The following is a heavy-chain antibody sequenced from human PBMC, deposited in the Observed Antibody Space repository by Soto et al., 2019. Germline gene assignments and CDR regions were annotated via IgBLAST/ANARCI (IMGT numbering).Heavy chain of an antibody. Sequence: PGESLKISCKGSGYSFTGYWISWVRQMPGKGLEWMGRIDPSDSYTNYSPSFQGHVTISADKSISTAYLQWSSLKASDTAMYYCARRIAVASDAFDIWGQGTMVTVSS. CDR3: ARRIAVASDAFDI. CDR1: GYSFTGYW. D-gene: IGHD6-19*01. J-gene: IGHJ3*02. V-gene: IGHV5-10-1*01. CDR2: IDPSDSYT.